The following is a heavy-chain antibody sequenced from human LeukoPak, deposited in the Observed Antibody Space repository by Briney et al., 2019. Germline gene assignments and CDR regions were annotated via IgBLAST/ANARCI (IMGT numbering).Heavy chain of an antibody. J-gene: IGHJ4*02. V-gene: IGHV4-34*01. CDR1: GGSFSGYY. CDR2: INHSGST. CDR3: ARGRGRGLAAAGNWYYFDY. D-gene: IGHD6-13*01. Sequence: PSETLSLTCAVYGGSFSGYYWSWIRQPPGKGLEWIGEINHSGSTNYNPSLKSRVIISVDTSKNQFSLKLSSVTAADTAVYYCARGRGRGLAAAGNWYYFDYWGQGTLVTVSS.